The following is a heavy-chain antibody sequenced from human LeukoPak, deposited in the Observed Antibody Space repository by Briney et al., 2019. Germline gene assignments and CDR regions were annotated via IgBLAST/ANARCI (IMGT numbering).Heavy chain of an antibody. V-gene: IGHV4-59*01. CDR2: IYYNGST. CDR1: GGSISSYY. Sequence: SETLSLTCTVSGGSISSYYWSWIRQPPGKGLEWIGYIYYNGSTNYNPSLKSRVTISVDTSKNQFSLKLSSVTAADTAVYYCAGRISSSSKGGFDYWGQGTLVTVSS. CDR3: AGRISSSSKGGFDY. D-gene: IGHD6-6*01. J-gene: IGHJ4*02.